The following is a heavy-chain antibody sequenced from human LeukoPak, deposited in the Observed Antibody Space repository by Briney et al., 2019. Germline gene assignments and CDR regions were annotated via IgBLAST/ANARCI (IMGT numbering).Heavy chain of an antibody. D-gene: IGHD2-15*01. J-gene: IGHJ4*02. CDR3: ATDPLLDY. CDR1: GFTFNSYA. V-gene: IGHV3-23*01. CDR2: ITGSGGST. Sequence: GGSLRLSCAASGFTFNSYAMSWVRQAPGQGLEWVSVITGSGGSTYYADSVKGRFTLSRDNSKNTLHLQMNSLRAEDTAVYYCATDPLLDYWGQGTLVTVSS.